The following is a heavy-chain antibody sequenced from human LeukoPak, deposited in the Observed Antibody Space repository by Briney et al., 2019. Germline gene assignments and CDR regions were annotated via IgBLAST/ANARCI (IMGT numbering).Heavy chain of an antibody. CDR2: ISSSSSYI. V-gene: IGHV3-21*01. J-gene: IGHJ6*03. CDR1: GFTFSNYS. CDR3: AKDPVGLYSGYDLSYYYYMVV. D-gene: IGHD5-12*01. Sequence: PGESLRLSCAASGFTFSNYSMNWVRQAPGKGLEWVSSISSSSSYIYYADSVKGRFTISRDNAKDSLCLQMNSLRAEDTAIYYCAKDPVGLYSGYDLSYYYYMVVWGKGTTVTVSS.